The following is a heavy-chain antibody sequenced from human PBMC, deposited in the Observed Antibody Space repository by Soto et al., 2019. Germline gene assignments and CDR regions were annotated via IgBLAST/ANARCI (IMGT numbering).Heavy chain of an antibody. CDR3: ASRDPGTIVDY. V-gene: IGHV4-4*02. CDR1: GGSFTSNNW. CDR2: IYRTGST. J-gene: IGHJ4*02. Sequence: SETLSLTCAVSGGSFTSNNWWTWVRQPPGQGLEWIGEIYRTGSTNYNPSLKSRVTISLDKSENQFSLKVTSLTAADTAVYYCASRDPGTIVDYLCQGTLVTVSS. D-gene: IGHD1-7*01.